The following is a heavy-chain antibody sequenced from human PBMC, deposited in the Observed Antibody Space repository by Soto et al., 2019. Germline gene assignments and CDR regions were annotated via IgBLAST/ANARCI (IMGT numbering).Heavy chain of an antibody. J-gene: IGHJ3*02. Sequence: ASVKVSCKASGYTFTSYAMHWVRQAPGQRLGWMGWINAGNGNTKYSQKFQGRVTITRDTSASTAYMELSSLRSEDTAVYYCASGGGAPTRRYAFDIWGQGTMVTVSS. CDR1: GYTFTSYA. CDR2: INAGNGNT. D-gene: IGHD3-16*01. V-gene: IGHV1-3*01. CDR3: ASGGGAPTRRYAFDI.